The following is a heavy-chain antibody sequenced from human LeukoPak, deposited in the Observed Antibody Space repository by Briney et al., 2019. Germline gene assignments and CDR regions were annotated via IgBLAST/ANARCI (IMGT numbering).Heavy chain of an antibody. CDR2: IKEDGSEK. CDR3: ARSREASFDY. Sequence: GGSLRLSCAATGFTFRKHWMSWVRQAIGKGLECVAKIKEDGSEKHYVDSVKGRFTISRDNAKNSLYLQMNSLRAEDTAVYYCARSREASFDYWGQGTLVTVSS. V-gene: IGHV3-7*01. D-gene: IGHD1-26*01. CDR1: GFTFRKHW. J-gene: IGHJ4*02.